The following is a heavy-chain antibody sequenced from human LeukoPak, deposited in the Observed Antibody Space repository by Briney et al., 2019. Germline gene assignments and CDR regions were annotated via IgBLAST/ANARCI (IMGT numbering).Heavy chain of an antibody. J-gene: IGHJ3*02. CDR3: ARGESGSYLWGGIGAFDI. V-gene: IGHV3-20*04. D-gene: IGHD1-26*01. CDR2: INWNGGST. CDR1: GFTFDDYG. Sequence: GGSLRLSCAASGFTFDDYGMSWVRQAPGKGLEWVSGINWNGGSTGYADSVKGRFTISRDNAKNSLYLQMNSLRAEDTAVYCCARGESGSYLWGGIGAFDIWGQGTMVTVSS.